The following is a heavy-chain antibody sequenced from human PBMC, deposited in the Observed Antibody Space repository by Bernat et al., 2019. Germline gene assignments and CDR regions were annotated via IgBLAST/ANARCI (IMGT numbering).Heavy chain of an antibody. D-gene: IGHD2-2*01. V-gene: IGHV3-23*04. CDR3: AKDYCSSTICKWFDP. CDR1: GFTFSRYA. Sequence: EVHLVESGGGLVQPGGSLRLSCAASGFTFSRYAMSWVRQAPGKGLEWVSAISGSGGSTYYADSVKGRFTISRDNSKNTLYLQMNSLRAEDTAVYCCAKDYCSSTICKWFDPWGQGTLVTVSS. J-gene: IGHJ5*02. CDR2: ISGSGGST.